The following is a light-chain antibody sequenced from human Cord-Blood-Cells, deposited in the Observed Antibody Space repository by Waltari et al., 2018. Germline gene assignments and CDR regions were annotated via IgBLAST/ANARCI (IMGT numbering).Light chain of an antibody. CDR1: QSISSW. CDR3: RQYNRFWT. CDR2: KGS. J-gene: IGKJ1*01. Sequence: DIQMTQSPSTLSASVGDRDTITGRASQSISSWLARYQQKQGKAPKLLIYKGSSLESGVPSRFRRSGAGTEFTLTISSLQPDDFATYYCRQYNRFWTFGQGTKVEIK. V-gene: IGKV1-5*03.